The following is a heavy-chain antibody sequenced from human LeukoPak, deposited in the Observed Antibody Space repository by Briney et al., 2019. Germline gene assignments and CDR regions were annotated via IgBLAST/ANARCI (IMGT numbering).Heavy chain of an antibody. V-gene: IGHV1-8*01. D-gene: IGHD5-12*01. J-gene: IGHJ4*02. CDR2: MNPNSGNT. CDR3: ARRVLRRGYSGYGGLDY. CDR1: GYTFTSYD. Sequence: ASVKVSCKASGYTFTSYDINWVRQATGQGLEWMGWMNPNSGNTGYAQKFQGRVTMTRNTSISTAYMELSSLRSEDTAVYYCARRVLRRGYSGYGGLDYWGQGTLVTVSS.